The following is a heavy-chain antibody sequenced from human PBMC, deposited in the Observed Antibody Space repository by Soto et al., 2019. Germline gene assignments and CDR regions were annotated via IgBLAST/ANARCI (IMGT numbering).Heavy chain of an antibody. J-gene: IGHJ4*02. Sequence: SVKVSCKASGGTFSSYTISWVRQAPGQGLEWMGRIIPILGIANYAQKFQGRVTITADKSTSTAYMELSSLRSEDTAVYYCARNGGIAAAGLFFDYWGQGTLVTVSS. CDR2: IIPILGIA. CDR1: GGTFSSYT. V-gene: IGHV1-69*02. D-gene: IGHD6-13*01. CDR3: ARNGGIAAAGLFFDY.